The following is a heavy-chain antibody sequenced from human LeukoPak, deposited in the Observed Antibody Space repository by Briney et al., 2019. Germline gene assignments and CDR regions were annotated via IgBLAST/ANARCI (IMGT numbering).Heavy chain of an antibody. CDR2: IYYSGST. Sequence: SETLSLTCTVSGGSISSYYWSWIRQPPGEGLEWIGYIYYSGSTNYNPSLKSRVTVSVDTSKNQFSLKLSSVTAADTAVYYCARGIAATIKHYYYYMDVWGKGTTVTISS. V-gene: IGHV4-59*12. D-gene: IGHD6-13*01. J-gene: IGHJ6*03. CDR1: GGSISSYY. CDR3: ARGIAATIKHYYYYMDV.